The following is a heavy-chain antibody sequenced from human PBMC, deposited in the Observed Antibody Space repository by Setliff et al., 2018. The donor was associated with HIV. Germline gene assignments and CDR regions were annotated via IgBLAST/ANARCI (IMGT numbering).Heavy chain of an antibody. V-gene: IGHV1-18*01. CDR2: VSGYNGDT. J-gene: IGHJ4*02. CDR1: GYTFSSYG. D-gene: IGHD3-22*01. CDR3: ARDPPGNPWFFDY. Sequence: EASVKVSCKASGYTFSSYGISWVRQAPGQGLEWVGWVSGYNGDTNYAQNLRGRVTVTTDTSTTTAYMELRSLTSDDTAMYYCARDPPGNPWFFDYWGPGTLVTV.